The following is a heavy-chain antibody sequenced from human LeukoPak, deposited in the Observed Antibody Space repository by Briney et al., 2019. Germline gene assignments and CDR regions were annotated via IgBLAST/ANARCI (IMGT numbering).Heavy chain of an antibody. CDR1: GFTFSTYW. J-gene: IGHJ4*02. CDR3: ARGGIAAAALVHLDY. D-gene: IGHD6-13*01. CDR2: IYYSGGT. V-gene: IGHV4-59*01. Sequence: PGGSLMLICSAAGFTFSTYWWMSRQPQGKGLERNWYIYYSGGTNYNPSLQSRVTIAVVTSKHQFSLKLSSVTAADTAVYYCARGGIAAAALVHLDYWGQGTLVSVSS.